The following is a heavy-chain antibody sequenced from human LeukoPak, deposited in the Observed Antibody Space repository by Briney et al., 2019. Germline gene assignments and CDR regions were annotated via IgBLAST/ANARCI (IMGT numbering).Heavy chain of an antibody. V-gene: IGHV4-59*01. J-gene: IGHJ5*02. Sequence: SETLSLTCTVSGGSISSYYWSWIRQPPGKGLEWIGYIYYSGSTNYNPSLKSRVTISVDTSKNQFSLKLSSVTAADTAVYYCARVPDEDWFDPWGQGTLVTVSS. CDR2: IYYSGST. CDR1: GGSISSYY. CDR3: ARVPDEDWFDP.